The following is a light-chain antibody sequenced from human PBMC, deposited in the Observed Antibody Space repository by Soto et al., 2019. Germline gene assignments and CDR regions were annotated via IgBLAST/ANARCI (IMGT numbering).Light chain of an antibody. CDR3: QQCGTSGT. CDR2: GAS. J-gene: IGKJ1*01. Sequence: EVVLTXSPGTLSLSPGQRATLSCRASQSVDSTYLAWYQQKPGQAPRLLISGASTRATGIPDRFSGSGSGTDFTLTISSLEPEDFAVYYCQQCGTSGTFGQGTKVEI. CDR1: QSVDSTY. V-gene: IGKV3-20*01.